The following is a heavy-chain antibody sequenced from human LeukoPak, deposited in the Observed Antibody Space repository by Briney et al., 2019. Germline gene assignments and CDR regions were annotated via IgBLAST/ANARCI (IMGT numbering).Heavy chain of an antibody. CDR3: ARVGSAYYNWFDP. CDR2: MNPNSGNT. J-gene: IGHJ5*02. D-gene: IGHD3-22*01. Sequence: ASVKVSCKASGYTFTSYDINWVRQATGQGLEWMGWMNPNSGNTDYAQKFQGRVTMTRDTSITTSYMELSSLKSEDTAVYYCARVGSAYYNWFDPWGQGTLVTVSS. CDR1: GYTFTSYD. V-gene: IGHV1-8*01.